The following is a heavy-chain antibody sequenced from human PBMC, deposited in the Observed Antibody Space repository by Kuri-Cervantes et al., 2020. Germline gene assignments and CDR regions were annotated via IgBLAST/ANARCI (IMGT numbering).Heavy chain of an antibody. CDR3: ARGHCSSTSCYFFEAEGYYGMDV. D-gene: IGHD2-2*01. V-gene: IGHV1-46*01. Sequence: ASVKVSCKASGYTFTSYYMHWVRQAPGQGLEWMGIINPSGGSTSYAQKFQGGVTMTRDTSTSTVYMELSSLRSEDTAVYYCARGHCSSTSCYFFEAEGYYGMDVWGQGTTVTVSS. J-gene: IGHJ6*02. CDR2: INPSGGST. CDR1: GYTFTSYY.